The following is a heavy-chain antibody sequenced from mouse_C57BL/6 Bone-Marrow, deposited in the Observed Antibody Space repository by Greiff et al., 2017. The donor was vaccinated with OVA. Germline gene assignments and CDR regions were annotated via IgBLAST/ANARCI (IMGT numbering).Heavy chain of an antibody. CDR1: GYTFTSYW. CDR3: AREGCRRKRVWFAY. Sequence: QVQLQQPGAELVMPGASVKLSCKASGYTFTSYWMHWVKQRPGQGLEWIGELDPSDSYTNYNQKFKGKSTLTVDKSSSTAYMQLSSLTPEDSAVSYCAREGCRRKRVWFAYWGQGTLVTVSA. CDR2: LDPSDSYT. J-gene: IGHJ3*01. V-gene: IGHV1-69*01.